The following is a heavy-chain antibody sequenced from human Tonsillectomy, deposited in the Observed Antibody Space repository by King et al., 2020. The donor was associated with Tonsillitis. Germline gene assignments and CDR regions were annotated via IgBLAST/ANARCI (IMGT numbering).Heavy chain of an antibody. J-gene: IGHJ3*02. Sequence: VQLVESGPEVRKPGASVKVSCKASGYTFTNYDINWVRQAPGQGLEWVGWMNPNSGNTGSAQKFQGRVTMTGDTSITTAYMELSSLRSEDTAMYFCARSYIQFWLPGDDAFDIWGQGTVVTVSS. CDR2: MNPNSGNT. CDR3: ARSYIQFWLPGDDAFDI. D-gene: IGHD5-18*01. CDR1: GYTFTNYD. V-gene: IGHV1-8*01.